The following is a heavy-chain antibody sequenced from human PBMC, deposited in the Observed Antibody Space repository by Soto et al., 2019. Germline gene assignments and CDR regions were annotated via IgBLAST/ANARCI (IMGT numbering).Heavy chain of an antibody. CDR3: ARTRSSSDYYFYYGMDV. J-gene: IGHJ6*02. Sequence: QVQLVESGGGVVLPGRSLRLSCAASGFTFSSYAMHWVHQAPGKGLEWVAVISYPGTDKYYADSVKGRFTISRDNSKNTLYLQMNSLRGEDTAVYYCARTRSSSDYYFYYGMDVWGQGTTVTVSS. CDR1: GFTFSSYA. CDR2: ISYPGTDK. V-gene: IGHV3-30-3*01.